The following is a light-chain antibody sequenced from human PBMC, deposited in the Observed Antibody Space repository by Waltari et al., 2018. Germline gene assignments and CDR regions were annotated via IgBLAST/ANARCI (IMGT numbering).Light chain of an antibody. CDR3: QQRSNWPPIFT. V-gene: IGKV1-8*01. CDR2: AAS. J-gene: IGKJ3*01. Sequence: AIRITQSPSSLSASPGDRVTIPCRAIQGISSYLAWYQQKPGKAPKLLIYAASNRATGIPARFSGSGSGTDFTLTISSLEPEDFAVYYCQQRSNWPPIFTFGPGTKVDIK. CDR1: QGISSY.